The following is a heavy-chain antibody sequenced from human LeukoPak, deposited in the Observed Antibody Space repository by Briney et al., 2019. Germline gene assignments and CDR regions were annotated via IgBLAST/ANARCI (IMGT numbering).Heavy chain of an antibody. CDR2: IRFDGTNK. CDR1: GFTFSSYG. CDR3: ARVGLGTPYYYYMDV. Sequence: GGSLRLSCAASGFTFSSYGMHWVRQAPGKGLEWVSFIRFDGTNKYYADSVKGRFTISRDNSKNTLYLQMNSLRAEDTAVYYCARVGLGTPYYYYMDVWGKGTTVTVSS. D-gene: IGHD7-27*01. J-gene: IGHJ6*03. V-gene: IGHV3-30*02.